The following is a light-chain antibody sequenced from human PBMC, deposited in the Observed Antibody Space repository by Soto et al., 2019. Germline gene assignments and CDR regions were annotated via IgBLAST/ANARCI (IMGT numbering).Light chain of an antibody. Sequence: QLVLTQSPSASASLGASVKLTCTLSSGHSSYAIAWHQQQPEKGPRYLMKLNSDGSHSKGDGIPDRFSGSSSGAERYLTISSLQSEDEADYHCQTWGTGIGHVVFGGGTKLTVL. CDR1: SGHSSYA. V-gene: IGLV4-69*01. CDR3: QTWGTGIGHVV. J-gene: IGLJ2*01. CDR2: LNSDGSH.